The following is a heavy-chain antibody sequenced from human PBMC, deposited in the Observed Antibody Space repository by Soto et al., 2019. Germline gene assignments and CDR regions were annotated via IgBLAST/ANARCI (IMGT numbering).Heavy chain of an antibody. V-gene: IGHV3-23*01. CDR1: GFTFSSYA. J-gene: IGHJ4*02. CDR2: ISGSGGST. Sequence: GGSLRLSCAASGFTFSSYAMSWVRQAPGKGLEWVSAISGSGGSTYYADSVKGRFTISRDNSKNTLYLQMNSLRAEDTAVYYCAKHPHDILTGYIPYIDYWGQGTLVTVSS. CDR3: AKHPHDILTGYIPYIDY. D-gene: IGHD3-9*01.